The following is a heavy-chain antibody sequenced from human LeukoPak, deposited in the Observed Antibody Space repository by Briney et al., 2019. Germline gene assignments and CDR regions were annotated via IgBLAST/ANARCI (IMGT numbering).Heavy chain of an antibody. V-gene: IGHV1-69*05. CDR3: AREYYYDSSALLEYFQH. CDR2: IIPIFGTA. J-gene: IGHJ1*01. D-gene: IGHD3-22*01. CDR1: GGTLSSYA. Sequence: ASVKVSCKASGGTLSSYAISWVRQAPGQGLEWMGRIIPIFGTANYAQKFQGRVTITTDGSTSTAYMELSSLRSEDTAVYYCAREYYYDSSALLEYFQHWGQGTLVTVSS.